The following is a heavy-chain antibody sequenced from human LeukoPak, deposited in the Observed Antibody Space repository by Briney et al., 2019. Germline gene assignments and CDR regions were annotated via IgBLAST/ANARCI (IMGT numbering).Heavy chain of an antibody. CDR2: ISGSGGST. D-gene: IGHD3-10*01. J-gene: IGHJ4*02. Sequence: GGSLRLSCAASGFTFSSYAMSWVGQAPGKGLEWVSAISGSGGSTYYADSVKGRFTISRDNSKNTLYLQMNSLRAEDTAVYYCAKAFSTPYYYGSGTFSSRGETQSDYWGQGTLVTVSS. V-gene: IGHV3-23*01. CDR3: AKAFSTPYYYGSGTFSSRGETQSDY. CDR1: GFTFSSYA.